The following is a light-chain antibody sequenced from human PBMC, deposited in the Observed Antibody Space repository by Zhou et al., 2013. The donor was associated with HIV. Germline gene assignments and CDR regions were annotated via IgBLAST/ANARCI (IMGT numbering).Light chain of an antibody. CDR2: ELS. J-gene: IGKJ4*01. Sequence: DIVMTQIPLSLSVTPGQSASISCKSNQSLLQSDGKTSLYWYLQKSGQSPQLLIYELSNQFSGVPDRFSGSGSGTDFTLKISRVEAEDVGIYYCMQSTQLPLTFGGGTKVEIK. CDR1: QSLLQSDGKTS. V-gene: IGKV2D-29*02. CDR3: MQSTQLPLT.